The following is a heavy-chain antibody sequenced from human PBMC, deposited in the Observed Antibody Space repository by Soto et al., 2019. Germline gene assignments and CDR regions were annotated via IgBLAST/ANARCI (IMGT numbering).Heavy chain of an antibody. Sequence: ASVKVSCKASGYTFTSYAMHWVRQAPGQRLEWMGWINAGNGNTKYSQKFQGRVTITRDTSASTAYMELSSLRSEDTAVYYCARVGHYYDSSGYSFDYWGQGTLVTVS. CDR2: INAGNGNT. D-gene: IGHD3-22*01. CDR3: ARVGHYYDSSGYSFDY. J-gene: IGHJ4*02. CDR1: GYTFTSYA. V-gene: IGHV1-3*01.